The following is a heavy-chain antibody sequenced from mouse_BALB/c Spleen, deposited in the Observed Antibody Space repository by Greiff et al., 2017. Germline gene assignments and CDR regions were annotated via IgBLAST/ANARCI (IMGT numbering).Heavy chain of an antibody. CDR1: GYTFTSYD. Sequence: QVQLQQSGAELVKPGASVKLSCKASGYTFTSYDINWVRQRPEQGLEWIGWIFPGDGSTKYNEKFKGKATLTTDKSSSTAYMQLSRLTSEDSAVYFGARSVGFYCGIAWLAYWGQGTLVTVSA. V-gene: IGHV1-85*01. D-gene: IGHD2-1*01. CDR3: ARSVGFYCGIAWLAY. CDR2: IFPGDGST. J-gene: IGHJ3*01.